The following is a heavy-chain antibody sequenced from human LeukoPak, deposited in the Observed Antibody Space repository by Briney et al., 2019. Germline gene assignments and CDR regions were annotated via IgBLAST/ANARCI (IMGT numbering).Heavy chain of an antibody. Sequence: SETLSLTCTVSGGSISSYYWSWIRQPPGKGLEWIGYIYYSGSTNYNPSLKSRVTISVDTSKNQFSLKLSSVTAADTAVYYCARDRGGITGTTGFDYWGQGTQVTVSS. CDR2: IYYSGST. J-gene: IGHJ4*02. CDR3: ARDRGGITGTTGFDY. V-gene: IGHV4-59*01. D-gene: IGHD1-7*01. CDR1: GGSISSYY.